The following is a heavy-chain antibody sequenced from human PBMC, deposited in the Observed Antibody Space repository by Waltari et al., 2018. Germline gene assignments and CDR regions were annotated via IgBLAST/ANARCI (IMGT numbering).Heavy chain of an antibody. CDR2: IKQDGSDK. Sequence: EVQLVESGGGLVQPGGSLRLSCVASGFTFNRFWMSWVRQAPGKGLEWMADIKQDGSDKYYANSLKGRFTISRDNAKNSVHLQVNSLTGEDTAIYYCVRDWEGDRPNFDYWGQGTLVTVSS. V-gene: IGHV3-7*01. D-gene: IGHD1-26*01. CDR1: GFTFNRFW. J-gene: IGHJ4*02. CDR3: VRDWEGDRPNFDY.